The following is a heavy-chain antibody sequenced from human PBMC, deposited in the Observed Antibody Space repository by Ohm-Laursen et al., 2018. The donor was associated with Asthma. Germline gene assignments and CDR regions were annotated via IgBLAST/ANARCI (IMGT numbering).Heavy chain of an antibody. CDR2: ISYDGSNK. V-gene: IGHV3-30*03. CDR1: GFTFSSYG. Sequence: SLRLSCSASGFTFSSYGMHWVRQAPGKGLEWVAVISYDGSNKYYADSVKGRFTISRDNSKNTLYLQMNSLRAEDTAVYYCARSPKFSSSWYFGYWGQGTLVTVSS. CDR3: ARSPKFSSSWYFGY. J-gene: IGHJ4*02. D-gene: IGHD6-13*01.